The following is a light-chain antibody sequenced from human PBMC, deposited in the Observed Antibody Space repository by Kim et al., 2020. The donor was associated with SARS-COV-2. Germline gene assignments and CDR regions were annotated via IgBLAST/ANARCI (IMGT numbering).Light chain of an antibody. V-gene: IGLV2-23*02. CDR1: SSEVGGYNL. CDR2: EVT. CDR3: CSYARSNTLL. J-gene: IGLJ2*01. Sequence: GQSITSSCPGTSSEVGGYNLVAWYQQHPGKAPQLMIYEVTKRPSGVSDRFSGSKSGNTASLTISGLQADDEADYYCCSYARSNTLLFGGGTQLTVL.